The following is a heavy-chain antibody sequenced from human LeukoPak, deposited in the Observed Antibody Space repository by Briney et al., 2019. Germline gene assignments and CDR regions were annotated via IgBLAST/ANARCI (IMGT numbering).Heavy chain of an antibody. CDR3: AKDETHDP. CDR1: GFTFSSYG. CDR2: ISFDGSDK. Sequence: PGGSLRLSCAASGFTFSSYGLHWVRQAPGKGLEWVAVISFDGSDKYYADSVKGRFTISRDNSKNTLYLQMNSLRAEDTAAYYCAKDETHDPWGQGTLVTVSS. J-gene: IGHJ5*02. V-gene: IGHV3-30*18.